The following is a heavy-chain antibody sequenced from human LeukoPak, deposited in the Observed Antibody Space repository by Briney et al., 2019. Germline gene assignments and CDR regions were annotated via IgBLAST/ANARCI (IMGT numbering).Heavy chain of an antibody. J-gene: IGHJ4*02. V-gene: IGHV4-34*01. Sequence: PSETLSLTCAVYGGSFSGYYWSWIRQPPGKGLEWIGEINHSGSTNYNPSLKSRVTISVDTSKNQFSLKLCSVTAADTAVYYCASLHSSSLGVLFDYWGQGTLVTVSS. CDR2: INHSGST. CDR1: GGSFSGYY. D-gene: IGHD6-6*01. CDR3: ASLHSSSLGVLFDY.